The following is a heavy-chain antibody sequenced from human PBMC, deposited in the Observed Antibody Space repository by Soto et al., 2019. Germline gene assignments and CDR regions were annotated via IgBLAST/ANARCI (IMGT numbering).Heavy chain of an antibody. J-gene: IGHJ6*02. V-gene: IGHV1-2*04. CDR2: INPNSGGT. D-gene: IGHD6-13*01. Sequence: ASVKVSCKASGYTFTGYYMHWVRQAPGQGLEWMGWINPNSGGTNYAQKFQGWVTMTRDTSISTAYMELSRLRSDDTAVYYCARSLYSSSWFHSGNSYYYYGMDVWGQGTTVTVSS. CDR3: ARSLYSSSWFHSGNSYYYYGMDV. CDR1: GYTFTGYY.